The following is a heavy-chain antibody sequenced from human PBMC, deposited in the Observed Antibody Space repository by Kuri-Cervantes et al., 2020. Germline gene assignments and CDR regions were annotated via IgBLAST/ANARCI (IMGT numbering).Heavy chain of an antibody. D-gene: IGHD5-18*01. V-gene: IGHV3-66*02. J-gene: IGHJ4*02. CDR2: IYSGGST. CDR3: ARDRGYSYGWGY. Sequence: GESLKISCAASGFTVSSNYMSWVRQAPGKGLEWVSVIYSGGSTYYADSVKGRFTISRDNSKNTLYLQMNSLRAEDTAVYYCARDRGYSYGWGYWGQGTLVPSPQ. CDR1: GFTVSSNY.